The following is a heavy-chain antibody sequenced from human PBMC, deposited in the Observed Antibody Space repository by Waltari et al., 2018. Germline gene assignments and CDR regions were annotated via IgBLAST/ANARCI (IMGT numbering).Heavy chain of an antibody. CDR1: GLTFGSNS. CDR3: VRDGSSISNSRSDNWFDH. J-gene: IGHJ5*02. D-gene: IGHD6-19*01. Sequence: EVQLLESGGGLVQPGGALRLSCAASGLTFGSNSMSWVSAPLGSGLECVSFFGGLVSSELYADALKSRFTFSMDNSKNTLHLQLNSRRAEDTAVYYCVRDGSSISNSRSDNWFDHWGQGTLVTVSS. CDR2: FGGLVSSE. V-gene: IGHV3-23*01.